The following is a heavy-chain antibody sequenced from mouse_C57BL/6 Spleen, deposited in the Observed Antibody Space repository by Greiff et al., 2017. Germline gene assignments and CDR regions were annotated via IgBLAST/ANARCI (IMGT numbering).Heavy chain of an antibody. D-gene: IGHD2-4*01. CDR1: GFNIKDDY. CDR2: IDPENGDT. V-gene: IGHV14-4*01. Sequence: VQLQQSGAELVRPGASVKLSCTASGFNIKDDYMPWVKQRPEQGLEWIGWIDPENGDTEYASKFQGKATITADTSSNTAYLQLSSLTSEDTAVYYCTFYYDYLYAMDYWGQGTSVTVSS. J-gene: IGHJ4*01. CDR3: TFYYDYLYAMDY.